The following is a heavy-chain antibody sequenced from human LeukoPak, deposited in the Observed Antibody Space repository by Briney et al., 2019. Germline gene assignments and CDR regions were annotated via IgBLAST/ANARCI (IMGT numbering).Heavy chain of an antibody. CDR1: GNPISNTYY. Sequence: SETLSLTCAVSGNPISNTYYWGWIRQPPGKELEWIGSIYNSGSTHYNPSLKSRVTISVDTSKNQFSLKLSSVTAADTAVYYCARNSSGNYFDYWGQGTLVTVSS. D-gene: IGHD1-26*01. CDR2: IYNSGST. CDR3: ARNSSGNYFDY. V-gene: IGHV4-38-2*01. J-gene: IGHJ4*02.